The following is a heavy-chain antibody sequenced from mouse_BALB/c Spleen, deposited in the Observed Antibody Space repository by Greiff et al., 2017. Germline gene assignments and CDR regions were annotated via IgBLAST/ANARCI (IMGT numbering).Heavy chain of an antibody. J-gene: IGHJ3*01. CDR1: GFTFSDYY. Sequence: EVKLQESGGGLVKPGGSLKLSCAASGFTFSDYYMYWVRQTPEKRLEWVATISDGGSYTYYPDSVKGRFTISRDNAKNNLYLQMSSLKSEDTAMYYCARDPFAYWGQGTLVTVSA. CDR3: ARDPFAY. V-gene: IGHV5-4*02. CDR2: ISDGGSYT.